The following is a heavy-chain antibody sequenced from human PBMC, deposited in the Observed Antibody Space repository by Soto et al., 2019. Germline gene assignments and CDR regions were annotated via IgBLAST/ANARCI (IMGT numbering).Heavy chain of an antibody. CDR2: IIPIFGTA. J-gene: IGHJ3*02. Sequence: SVKVSCKASGGTFSSYAISWVRQAPGQGLEWMGGIIPIFGTANYAQKFQGRVTITADESTSTAYMELSSLRSEDTAVYYCARTKDYYDSSGPLGDAFDIWGQGTMVTVSS. CDR3: ARTKDYYDSSGPLGDAFDI. CDR1: GGTFSSYA. D-gene: IGHD3-22*01. V-gene: IGHV1-69*13.